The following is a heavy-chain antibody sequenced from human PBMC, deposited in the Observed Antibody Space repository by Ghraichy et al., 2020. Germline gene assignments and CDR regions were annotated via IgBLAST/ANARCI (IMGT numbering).Heavy chain of an antibody. CDR1: GFTFSSYW. CDR2: INIDGSST. V-gene: IGHV3-74*01. CDR3: TRGQYCSHTRCYENKWFDS. J-gene: IGHJ5*01. D-gene: IGHD2-2*01. Sequence: GESLNISCEASGFTFSSYWMHWVRQAPGKGLVWVSHINIDGSSTNYADSVKGRLTISRDNAKNTLYLQMNSLRVEDTAVYYCTRGQYCSHTRCYENKWFDSWGQGTLVTVSS.